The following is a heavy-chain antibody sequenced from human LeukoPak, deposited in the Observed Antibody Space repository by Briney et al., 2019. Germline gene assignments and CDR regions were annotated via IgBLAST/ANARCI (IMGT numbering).Heavy chain of an antibody. D-gene: IGHD1-1*01. V-gene: IGHV3-7*01. CDR2: INHNGNVN. CDR3: ARDSLTGFDY. CDR1: GFTFSSYW. J-gene: IGHJ4*02. Sequence: GGSLRLSCAASGFTFSSYWMNWARQAPGKGLEWVASINHNGNVNYYVDSVKGRFTISRDNAKNSLYLQMNSLRAEDTAVYYCARDSLTGFDYWGQGTLVTVSS.